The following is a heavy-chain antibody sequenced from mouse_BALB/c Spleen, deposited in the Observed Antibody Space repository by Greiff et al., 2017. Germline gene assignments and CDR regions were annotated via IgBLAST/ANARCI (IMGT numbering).Heavy chain of an antibody. D-gene: IGHD3-1*01. CDR3: ARSSYVFAY. J-gene: IGHJ3*01. V-gene: IGHV5-17*02. Sequence: EVQLVESGGGLVQPGGSRKLSCAASGFTFSSFGMHWVRQAPEKGLEWVAYISSGSSTIYYADTVKGRFTISRDNPKNTQFLQMTSLRYEDTAMYYCARSSYVFAYWGQGTLVTVSA. CDR2: ISSGSSTI. CDR1: GFTFSSFG.